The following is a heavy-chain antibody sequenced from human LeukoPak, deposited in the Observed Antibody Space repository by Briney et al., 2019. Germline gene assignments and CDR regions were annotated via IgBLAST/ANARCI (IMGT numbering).Heavy chain of an antibody. J-gene: IGHJ4*02. Sequence: GGSLRLSCAASGFTFSSYGMHWVRQAPGKGLEWVAVISYDGSNKYYADSVKGRFTISRDNSKNTLYLQMNSLRAEDTAVYYCAKDRLANYYDSSGYCLDYWGQGTLVTLSS. V-gene: IGHV3-30*18. CDR3: AKDRLANYYDSSGYCLDY. CDR2: ISYDGSNK. CDR1: GFTFSSYG. D-gene: IGHD3-22*01.